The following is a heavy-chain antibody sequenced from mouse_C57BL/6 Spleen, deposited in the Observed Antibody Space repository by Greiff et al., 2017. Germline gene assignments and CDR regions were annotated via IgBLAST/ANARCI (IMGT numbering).Heavy chain of an antibody. V-gene: IGHV1-15*01. CDR3: TRSMVMPY. D-gene: IGHD2-2*01. CDR2: IDPETGGT. J-gene: IGHJ2*01. Sequence: VKLQQSGAELVRPGASVTLSCKASGYTFTDYEMHWVKQTPVHGLEWIGAIDPETGGTAYNQKFKGKAILTADKSSSTAYMELRSLTSEDSAVYYCTRSMVMPYWGQGTTLTVSA. CDR1: GYTFTDYE.